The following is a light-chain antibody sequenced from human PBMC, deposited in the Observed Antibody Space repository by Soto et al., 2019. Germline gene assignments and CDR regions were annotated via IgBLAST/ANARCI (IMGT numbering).Light chain of an antibody. CDR1: QSVSSY. V-gene: IGKV3-11*01. J-gene: IGKJ1*01. CDR3: QQRYNWPWT. Sequence: EIVLTQSPATLSLSPGERATLSCRTSQSVSSYLAWYQQKPGQAPRLLIYDASNRATGIPARFSASGSGTDFTLTISSLEPADFALYYCQQRYNWPWTFGQGTKVDI. CDR2: DAS.